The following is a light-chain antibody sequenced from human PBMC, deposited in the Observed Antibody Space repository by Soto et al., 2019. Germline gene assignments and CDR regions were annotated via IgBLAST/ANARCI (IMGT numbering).Light chain of an antibody. CDR2: EAS. CDR3: CSLTNGATWV. V-gene: IGLV2-23*01. Sequence: QSALTQPASVSGSPGQSITISCTGTNSDVGSQNFVSWYQQYPGKATKLLIYEASKLPSGLSNRFSGSKSGNTATLTISGLQPENEADDYCCSLTNGATWVFGGGTKLTVL. J-gene: IGLJ3*02. CDR1: NSDVGSQNF.